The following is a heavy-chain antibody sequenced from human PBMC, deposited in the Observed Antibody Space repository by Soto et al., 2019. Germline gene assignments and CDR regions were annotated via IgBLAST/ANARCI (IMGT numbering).Heavy chain of an antibody. J-gene: IGHJ4*02. V-gene: IGHV3-48*02. Sequence: EVQLVEAGGGLIQPGGSLRLYCAATGFTFGDYSMDWVRQAPGKGLEWISSISSGSSTIYYADSVKGRFTISRDNAKNSLYLQMNSLRDDDTAGYYCAKDSGGWRFDSWGQGTLVTVSS. CDR2: ISSGSSTI. CDR3: AKDSGGWRFDS. D-gene: IGHD2-15*01. CDR1: GFTFGDYS.